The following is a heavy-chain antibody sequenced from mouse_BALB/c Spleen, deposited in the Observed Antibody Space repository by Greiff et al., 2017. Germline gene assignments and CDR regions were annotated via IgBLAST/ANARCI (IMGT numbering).Heavy chain of an antibody. Sequence: VKLMESGPGLVQPSQSLSITCTVSGFSLTSYGVHWVRQSPGKGLEWLGVIWSGGSTDYNAAFISRLSISKDNSKSQVFFKMNSLQANDTAIYYCAGGYGNYYAMDYWGQGTSVTVSS. CDR3: AGGYGNYYAMDY. D-gene: IGHD2-10*02. V-gene: IGHV2-2*02. CDR1: GFSLTSYG. J-gene: IGHJ4*01. CDR2: IWSGGST.